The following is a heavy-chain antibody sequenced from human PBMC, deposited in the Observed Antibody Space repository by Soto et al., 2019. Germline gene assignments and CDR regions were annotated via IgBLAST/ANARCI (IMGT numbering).Heavy chain of an antibody. CDR3: AREESKDYGDSQRRNWFDP. Sequence: SETLSLTCTVSGGSISSGGYYWSWIRQHPGKGLEWIGYIYYSGSTYYNPSLKSRVTISVDTSKNQFSLKLSSVTAADTAVYYCAREESKDYGDSQRRNWFDPWGQGTLVTVSS. V-gene: IGHV4-31*03. CDR2: IYYSGST. J-gene: IGHJ5*02. CDR1: GGSISSGGYY. D-gene: IGHD4-17*01.